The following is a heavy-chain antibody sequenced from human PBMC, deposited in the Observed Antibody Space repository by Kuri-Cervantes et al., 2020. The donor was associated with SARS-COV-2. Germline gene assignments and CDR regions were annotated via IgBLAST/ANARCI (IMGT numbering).Heavy chain of an antibody. CDR2: IHNTGST. V-gene: IGHV4-59*01. D-gene: IGHD3-3*01. Sequence: GSLRLSCTVSGGSIRSYYWSWIRQPPGKGLEWIGSIHNTGSTNCNPSLKSRVTISVDTSKNQFSLKLNSVTAADTAVYFCARSSYDFWSGYKTIYYFYYMDVWGKGTMVTVSS. J-gene: IGHJ6*03. CDR1: GGSIRSYY. CDR3: ARSSYDFWSGYKTIYYFYYMDV.